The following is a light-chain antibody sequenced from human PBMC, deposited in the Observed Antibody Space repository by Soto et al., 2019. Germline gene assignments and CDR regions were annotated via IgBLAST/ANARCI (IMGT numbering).Light chain of an antibody. CDR2: DAS. J-gene: IGKJ5*01. V-gene: IGKV3D-20*02. Sequence: EIVLTQSPGTLSLAPGERATLSCGASQSVSSSCLAWYQQKPGQAPRLLIHDASHRAAGIPARFSGSGFGTDFTLTISSLEPEDAAVYYCQQRSNWPPITFGQGTRLEIK. CDR1: QSVSSSC. CDR3: QQRSNWPPIT.